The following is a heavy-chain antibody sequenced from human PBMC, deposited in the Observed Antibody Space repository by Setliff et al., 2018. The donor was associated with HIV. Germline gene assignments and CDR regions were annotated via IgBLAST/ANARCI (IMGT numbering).Heavy chain of an antibody. J-gene: IGHJ4*02. Sequence: PSETLSLTCAVYGGSFSGYYWNWIRQPPGKGLEWIGEINHSGSTNYNPSLKSRVTISVDTSKNHFSLKLRSVTAADTAVYYCAQLGMVDDFDYWGQGTLVTVSS. V-gene: IGHV4-34*01. CDR3: AQLGMVDDFDY. D-gene: IGHD1-1*01. CDR2: INHSGST. CDR1: GGSFSGYY.